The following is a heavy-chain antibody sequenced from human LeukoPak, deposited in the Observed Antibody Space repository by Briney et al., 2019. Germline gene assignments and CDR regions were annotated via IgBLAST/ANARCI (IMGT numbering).Heavy chain of an antibody. V-gene: IGHV1-69*02. Sequence: SVKVSCKASGGTFSSYTISWVRQAPGQGLEWMGRIIPILGIANYAQKFQGRVTITADKSTSTAYMELSSLRSEDTAVYYCASRTRSSSRYPAVDYWGQGTLVPVSS. CDR3: ASRTRSSSRYPAVDY. CDR2: IIPILGIA. CDR1: GGTFSSYT. D-gene: IGHD6-13*01. J-gene: IGHJ4*02.